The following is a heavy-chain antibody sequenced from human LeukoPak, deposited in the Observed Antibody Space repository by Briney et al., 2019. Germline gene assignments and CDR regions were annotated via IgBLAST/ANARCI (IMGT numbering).Heavy chain of an antibody. Sequence: PSETLSLTCAVSGGPISSGGYSWSWTRQPPGKGLEWIGYIYHSGSTYYNPSLKSRVTISVDRSKNQFSLKLSSVTAADTAVYYCARAPAEAKRAFDIWGQGTMVTVSS. V-gene: IGHV4-30-2*01. D-gene: IGHD5-24*01. CDR2: IYHSGST. J-gene: IGHJ3*02. CDR3: ARAPAEAKRAFDI. CDR1: GGPISSGGYS.